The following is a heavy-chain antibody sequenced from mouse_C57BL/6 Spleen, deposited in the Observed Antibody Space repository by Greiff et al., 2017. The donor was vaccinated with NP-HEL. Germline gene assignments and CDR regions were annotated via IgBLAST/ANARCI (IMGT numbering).Heavy chain of an antibody. Sequence: QVQLQQSGAELVKPGASVKMSCKASGYTFTSYWITWVKQRPGQGLEWIGDIYPGSGSTNYNEKFKGKATLTVDTSSSTAYMQLSSLTSEDSAVYYCARGNYYGSSYLYYFDYWGQGTTLTVSS. J-gene: IGHJ2*01. V-gene: IGHV1-55*01. CDR3: ARGNYYGSSYLYYFDY. CDR1: GYTFTSYW. D-gene: IGHD1-1*01. CDR2: IYPGSGST.